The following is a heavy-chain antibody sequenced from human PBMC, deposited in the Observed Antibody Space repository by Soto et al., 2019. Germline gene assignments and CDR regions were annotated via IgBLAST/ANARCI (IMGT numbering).Heavy chain of an antibody. Sequence: GESLKISCKGSGYSFTSYWIGWVRQMPGKGLEWMGIIYPGDSDTRYSPSFQGQVTISADKSISTAYLQWSSLKASDTAMYYCARHVRGYDGSGTGYYYYGMDVWGQGTTVTVSS. V-gene: IGHV5-51*01. CDR2: IYPGDSDT. J-gene: IGHJ6*02. CDR3: ARHVRGYDGSGTGYYYYGMDV. CDR1: GYSFTSYW. D-gene: IGHD3-10*01.